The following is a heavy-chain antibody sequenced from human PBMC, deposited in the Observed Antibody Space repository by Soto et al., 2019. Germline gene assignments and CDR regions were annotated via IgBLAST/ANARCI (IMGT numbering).Heavy chain of an antibody. CDR3: ARVLVGATPVDY. J-gene: IGHJ4*02. CDR1: GYTFTSYA. V-gene: IGHV1-3*01. Sequence: GASVKVTCKASGYTFTSYAMHWVRQATGQRLEWMGWINAGNGNTKYSQKFQGRVTITRDTSASTAYMELSSPRSEDTAVYYCARVLVGATPVDYWGQGSLVTVSS. D-gene: IGHD1-26*01. CDR2: INAGNGNT.